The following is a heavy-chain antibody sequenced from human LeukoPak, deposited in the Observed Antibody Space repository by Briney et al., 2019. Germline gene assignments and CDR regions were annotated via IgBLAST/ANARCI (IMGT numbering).Heavy chain of an antibody. CDR1: GGSISSGRYY. CDR2: IYTSGST. D-gene: IGHD2-2*01. CDR3: AGRCSSTSCPIDY. Sequence: SETLSLTCTVSGGSISSGRYYWSWIRQPAGKGLEWIGRIYTSGSTNYNPSLKSRVTISVDRSKNQFSLKLSSVTAADTAVYYCAGRCSSTSCPIDYWGQGTLVTVSS. J-gene: IGHJ4*02. V-gene: IGHV4-61*02.